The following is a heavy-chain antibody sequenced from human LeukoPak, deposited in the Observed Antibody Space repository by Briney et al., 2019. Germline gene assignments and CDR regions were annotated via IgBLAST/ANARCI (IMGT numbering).Heavy chain of an antibody. CDR3: AKRETYYYDSSGYSSLTY. V-gene: IGHV3-23*01. D-gene: IGHD3-22*01. J-gene: IGHJ4*02. CDR2: ISCSGGST. Sequence: GESLKISCNGSGYSFTSYWIGWVRQAPGKGLEWVSAISCSGGSTYYADSVKGRFTISRDNSKNTLYLQMNSLRAEDTAVYYCAKRETYYYDSSGYSSLTYWGQGTLVTVSS. CDR1: GYSFTSYW.